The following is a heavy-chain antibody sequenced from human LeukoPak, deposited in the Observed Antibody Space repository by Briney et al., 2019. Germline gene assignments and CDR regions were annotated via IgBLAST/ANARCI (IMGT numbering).Heavy chain of an antibody. Sequence: GGSLRLSCAASGFTFSGRWMHWVRQAPGKGLVWVSHVNSDESSTNYADSVKGRFTISRDNTKNTLYLQMNSLRAEDTAVYYCASDDSYAFDIWGQGAMVTVSS. CDR1: GFTFSGRW. J-gene: IGHJ3*02. V-gene: IGHV3-74*01. D-gene: IGHD2-21*01. CDR2: VNSDESST. CDR3: ASDDSYAFDI.